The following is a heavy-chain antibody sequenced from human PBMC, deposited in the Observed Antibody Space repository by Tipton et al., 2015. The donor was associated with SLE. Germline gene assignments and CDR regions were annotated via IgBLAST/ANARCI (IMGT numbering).Heavy chain of an antibody. V-gene: IGHV4-59*11. D-gene: IGHD6-19*01. Sequence: TLSLTCTVSGGSISSHYWSWIRQPPGKGLEWIGYIYYSGSTNYNPSLKSRVTISVDTSKNQFSLKLSSVTAADTAVYYCAREGGQWLAFDYGGQGTLVTVSS. CDR2: IYYSGST. CDR1: GGSISSHY. J-gene: IGHJ4*02. CDR3: AREGGQWLAFDY.